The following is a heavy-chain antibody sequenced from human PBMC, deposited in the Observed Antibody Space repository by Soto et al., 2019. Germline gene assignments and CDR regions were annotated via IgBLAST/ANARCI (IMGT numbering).Heavy chain of an antibody. Sequence: ASVKVSCKASGYTFTSYGISWVRQAPGQGLEWMGWISAYNGNTNYAQKLQGRVTMTTDTSTSTAYMELRSLRSDDTAVYYCARDLKNIVVVPAAGAIGDFDYWGQGTLVTVSS. V-gene: IGHV1-18*01. CDR3: ARDLKNIVVVPAAGAIGDFDY. J-gene: IGHJ4*02. CDR2: ISAYNGNT. CDR1: GYTFTSYG. D-gene: IGHD2-2*01.